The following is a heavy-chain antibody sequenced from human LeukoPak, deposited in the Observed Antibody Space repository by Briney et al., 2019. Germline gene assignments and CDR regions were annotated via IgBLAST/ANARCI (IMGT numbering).Heavy chain of an antibody. J-gene: IGHJ4*02. CDR2: IYTSGST. Sequence: PSETLSLTCTVSGGSISSYYWSWIRQPAGKGLEWIGRIYTSGSTNYNPSLKSRVTISVDKSKNQFSLKLSSVTAADTAVYYCARVEPYYYYSSGYYTYYFDYWGQGTLVTVSS. CDR1: GGSISSYY. CDR3: ARVEPYYYYSSGYYTYYFDY. D-gene: IGHD3-22*01. V-gene: IGHV4-4*07.